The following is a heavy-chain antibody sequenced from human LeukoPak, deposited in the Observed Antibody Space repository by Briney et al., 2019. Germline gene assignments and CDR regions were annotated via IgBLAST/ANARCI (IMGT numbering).Heavy chain of an antibody. CDR1: GGSFSGYY. D-gene: IGHD3-22*01. V-gene: IGHV4-34*01. Sequence: SETLSLTCAVYGGSFSGYYWSWIRQPPGKGLEWIGEINHSGSTNYNPSLKSRVTISVDTSKNQFSLKLSSVTAADTAVYYCARLLGSSGYFGYYYYYMDVWGKGTTVTISS. J-gene: IGHJ6*03. CDR2: INHSGST. CDR3: ARLLGSSGYFGYYYYYMDV.